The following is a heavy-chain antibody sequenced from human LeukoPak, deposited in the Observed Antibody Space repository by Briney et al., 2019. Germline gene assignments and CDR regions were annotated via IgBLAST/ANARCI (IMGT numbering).Heavy chain of an antibody. CDR1: GFSLRTSGVG. CDR3: AHSTMSNAIEY. CDR2: IYWNNDK. Sequence: KSGPTLLHPTEPLTLTLTFSGFSLRTSGVGVGWIRQPPGKALDWLALIYWNNDKRYSPSLKNRLTISKDTSKNQVVLTMTNMDPVDTATYFCAHSTMSNAIEYWGQGTLVTVSS. D-gene: IGHD3-10*02. J-gene: IGHJ4*02. V-gene: IGHV2-5*01.